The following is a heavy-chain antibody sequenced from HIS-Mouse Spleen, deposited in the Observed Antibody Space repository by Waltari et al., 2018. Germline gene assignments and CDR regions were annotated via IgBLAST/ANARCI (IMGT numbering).Heavy chain of an antibody. D-gene: IGHD3-10*01. J-gene: IGHJ4*02. CDR3: ARHYYYGSGSYYFDY. CDR1: GFTVSSNY. Sequence: EVQLVETGGGLIQPGGSLRLSGAAAGFTVSSNYMSWVRQAPGSGLEWCAVIYRGGGTYYADTVKGRLTISRDNCKNTLYLHMNSLRAEDTAVYYCARHYYYGSGSYYFDYWGQGTLVTVSS. CDR2: IYRGGGT. V-gene: IGHV3-53*02.